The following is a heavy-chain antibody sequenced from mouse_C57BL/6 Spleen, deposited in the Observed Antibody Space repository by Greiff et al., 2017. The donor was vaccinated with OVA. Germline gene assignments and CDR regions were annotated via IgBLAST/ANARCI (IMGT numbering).Heavy chain of an antibody. D-gene: IGHD1-1*01. CDR2: ISDGGSYT. Sequence: EVKVVESGGGLVKPGGSLKLSCAASGFTFSSYAMSWVRQTPEKRLEWVATISDGGSYTYYPDNVKGRFTISRDNAKNNLYLQMSHLKSEDTAMNYCARDYYGSSYAFAYWGQGTLVTVSA. CDR3: ARDYYGSSYAFAY. CDR1: GFTFSSYA. V-gene: IGHV5-4*01. J-gene: IGHJ3*01.